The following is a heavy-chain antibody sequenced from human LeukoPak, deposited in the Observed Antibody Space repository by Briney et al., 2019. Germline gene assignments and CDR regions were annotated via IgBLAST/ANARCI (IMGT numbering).Heavy chain of an antibody. CDR3: ARLVPEITIFGGFDY. Sequence: GESLKISCKGSGYSFTSYWIGWVRQMPGKGLEWMGIIYPGDSDTRYSPSFQGQVTISADKSISTAYLQWSSLKASDTAMYYCARLVPEITIFGGFDYWGQGTLVTASS. CDR1: GYSFTSYW. V-gene: IGHV5-51*01. D-gene: IGHD3-3*01. CDR2: IYPGDSDT. J-gene: IGHJ4*02.